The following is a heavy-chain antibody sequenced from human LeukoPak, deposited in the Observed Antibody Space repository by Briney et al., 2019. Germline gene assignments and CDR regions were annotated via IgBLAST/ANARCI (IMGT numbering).Heavy chain of an antibody. CDR3: AKLFTSSPAWYFFEY. Sequence: GGSLRLSCEASGFSVCSSYMTWVRQAPGQGLEWVSVIYAGDSPVYADSVKGRFTISKDYPKNTLNLQMNTLTPEDPAVYSCAKLFTSSPAWYFFEYWGQGTLATVSS. CDR2: IYAGDSP. J-gene: IGHJ4*02. CDR1: GFSVCSSY. D-gene: IGHD2-8*02. V-gene: IGHV3-53*01.